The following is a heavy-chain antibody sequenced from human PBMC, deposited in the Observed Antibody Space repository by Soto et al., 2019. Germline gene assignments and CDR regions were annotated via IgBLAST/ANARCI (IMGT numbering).Heavy chain of an antibody. V-gene: IGHV3-30*18. Sequence: GGSLRLSCAASGFTFSSYGMHWVRQAPGKGLEWVAVISYDGSNKYYADSVKGRFTISRDNSKNTLYLQMNSLRAEDTAVYYCAKDRGGPWGQGTLVTVSS. CDR3: AKDRGGP. J-gene: IGHJ5*02. CDR1: GFTFSSYG. D-gene: IGHD3-10*01. CDR2: ISYDGSNK.